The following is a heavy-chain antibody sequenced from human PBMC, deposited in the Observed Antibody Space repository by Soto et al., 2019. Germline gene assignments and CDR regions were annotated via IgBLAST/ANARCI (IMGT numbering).Heavy chain of an antibody. CDR1: GGTFSSYA. CDR2: IIPIFGTA. V-gene: IGHV1-69*13. D-gene: IGHD3-9*01. CDR3: AREGFSYDKGYYYYYGMDV. Sequence: ASVKVSCKASGGTFSSYAISWVRQAPGQGLEWMGGIIPIFGTANYAQKFQGRVTITADESTSTAYMELSSLRSEDMAVYYCAREGFSYDKGYYYYYGMDVWGQGTTVTVSS. J-gene: IGHJ6*02.